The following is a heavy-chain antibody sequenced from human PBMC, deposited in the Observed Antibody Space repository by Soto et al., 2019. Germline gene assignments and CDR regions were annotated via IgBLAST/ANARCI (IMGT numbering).Heavy chain of an antibody. D-gene: IGHD2-15*01. Sequence: GGSLRLSCAASGFTFSSYWMHWVRQAPGKGLVWVSRIYSDGSSTSYADSVKGRFTISRDNAKNTLYLQMNSLRAEDTAVYYCARGGFEGWYSRGWLQNVIDYYGMDVWGQGTTVTV. CDR3: ARGGFEGWYSRGWLQNVIDYYGMDV. J-gene: IGHJ6*02. V-gene: IGHV3-74*01. CDR1: GFTFSSYW. CDR2: IYSDGSST.